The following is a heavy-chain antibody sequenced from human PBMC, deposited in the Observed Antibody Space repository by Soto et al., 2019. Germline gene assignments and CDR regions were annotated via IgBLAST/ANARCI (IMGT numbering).Heavy chain of an antibody. CDR1: GGSFSGYY. V-gene: IGHV4-34*01. CDR2: INHSGST. CDR3: ARGLTSSSGWSHRARNYWYFDL. Sequence: QVQLQQWGAGLLKPSETLSLTCAVYGGSFSGYYWSWIRQPPGKGLEWIGEINHSGSTNYNPSLKSRVTISVDTSKNQFSLKLSSVTAADTAVYYCARGLTSSSGWSHRARNYWYFDLWGRGTLVTVSS. J-gene: IGHJ2*01. D-gene: IGHD6-19*01.